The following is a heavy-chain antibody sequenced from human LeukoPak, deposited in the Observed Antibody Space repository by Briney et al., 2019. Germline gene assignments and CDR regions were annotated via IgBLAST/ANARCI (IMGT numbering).Heavy chain of an antibody. J-gene: IGHJ4*02. V-gene: IGHV3-21*01. CDR1: GFTFSSYS. CDR3: ARVKGGYTDRPYDY. Sequence: GGSLRLSCAASGFTFSSYSMNWVRQAPGKGLEWVSSISSSSSYIYYADSVKGRFTISRDNAKNSLYLQMNSLRAEDTAVYYCARVKGGYTDRPYDYWGQGTLVTVSS. CDR2: ISSSSSYI. D-gene: IGHD3-22*01.